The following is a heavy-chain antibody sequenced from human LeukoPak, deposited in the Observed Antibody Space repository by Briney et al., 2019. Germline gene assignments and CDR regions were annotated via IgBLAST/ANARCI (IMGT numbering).Heavy chain of an antibody. D-gene: IGHD1-26*01. CDR2: IYYSGST. J-gene: IGHJ4*02. Sequence: SETLSLTCTVSGGSISSYYWSWIRQPPGKGLEWIGYIYYSGSTNYNPSLKSRVTISVDTSKNQFSLKLSSVTAADTAVYYCARGARGSYSYWGQGTLVAVSS. CDR3: ARGARGSYSY. V-gene: IGHV4-59*08. CDR1: GGSISSYY.